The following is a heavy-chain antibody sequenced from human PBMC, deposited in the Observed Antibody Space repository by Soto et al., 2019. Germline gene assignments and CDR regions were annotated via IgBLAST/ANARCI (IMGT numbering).Heavy chain of an antibody. CDR3: ARGGGPFINSVTNPFDY. D-gene: IGHD4-17*01. J-gene: IGHJ4*02. Sequence: EVPLVESGGGLVQPGGSLRLSCVVSGFSVSNNYMSWVRQAPGMRLDWVSAIYADGTTYYVDSVKGRFTISRHNSRNTLYLQLGSLRTEDTAVYFCARGGGPFINSVTNPFDYWGRGTLVVVSS. V-gene: IGHV3-53*04. CDR1: GFSVSNNY. CDR2: IYADGTT.